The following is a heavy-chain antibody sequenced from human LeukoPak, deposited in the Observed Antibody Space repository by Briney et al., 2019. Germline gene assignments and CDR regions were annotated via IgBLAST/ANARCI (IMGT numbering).Heavy chain of an antibody. Sequence: GGSLRLSCAASGFTFSSYATSWVRQAPGKGLEWVSSISGSGGTYYADFVKGRFTISRDNSKNTLYLQMNSLRAEDTAVYYCAKGAGKIAVAGPEFDYWGQGTLVTVSS. CDR2: ISGSGGT. CDR1: GFTFSSYA. J-gene: IGHJ4*02. V-gene: IGHV3-23*01. CDR3: AKGAGKIAVAGPEFDY. D-gene: IGHD6-19*01.